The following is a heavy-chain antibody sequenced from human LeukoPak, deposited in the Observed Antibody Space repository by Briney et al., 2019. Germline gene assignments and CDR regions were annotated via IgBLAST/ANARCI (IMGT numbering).Heavy chain of an antibody. J-gene: IGHJ4*02. CDR3: ARLVIDYGDRRLDY. CDR1: GFAFNTYA. CDR2: IWHDGSHK. D-gene: IGHD4-17*01. V-gene: IGHV3-33*01. Sequence: GGSLRLSCAASGFAFNTYAMHWVRQAPGKGLEWVTLIWHDGSHKFYIDSVRGRFTISRDNSKNTLYLQMNSLRAEDTAVYYCARLVIDYGDRRLDYWGQGTLVTVSS.